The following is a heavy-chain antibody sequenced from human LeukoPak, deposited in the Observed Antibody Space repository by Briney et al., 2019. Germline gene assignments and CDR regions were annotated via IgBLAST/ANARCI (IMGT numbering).Heavy chain of an antibody. CDR3: ARVGGYCSSTSCYDAFDI. Sequence: SGGSLSLSCAASGFTFSDYYRSWIRQAPGKGLEWVSYISSSGSTIYYADSVEGRFTISRDNAKNSLYLQMNSLRAEDTAVYYCARVGGYCSSTSCYDAFDIWGQGTMVTVSS. CDR1: GFTFSDYY. J-gene: IGHJ3*02. V-gene: IGHV3-11*01. D-gene: IGHD2-2*01. CDR2: ISSSGSTI.